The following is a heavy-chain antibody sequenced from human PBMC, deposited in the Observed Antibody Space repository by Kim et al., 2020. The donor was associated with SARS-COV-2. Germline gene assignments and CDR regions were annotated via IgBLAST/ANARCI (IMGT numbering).Heavy chain of an antibody. CDR1: GFTFSSYA. J-gene: IGHJ5*02. D-gene: IGHD3-10*01. CDR3: ARSGSGSYFNWFDP. V-gene: IGHV3-30-3*01. CDR2: ISYDGSNK. Sequence: GGSLRLSCAASGFTFSSYAMHWVRQAPGKGLEWVAVISYDGSNKYYADSVKGRFTISRDNSKNTLYLQMNSLRAEDTAVYYCARSGSGSYFNWFDPWGQGPLVTVSS.